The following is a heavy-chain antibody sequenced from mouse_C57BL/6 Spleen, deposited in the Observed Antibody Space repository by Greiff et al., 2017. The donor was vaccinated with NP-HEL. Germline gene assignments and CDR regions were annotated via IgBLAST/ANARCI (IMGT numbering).Heavy chain of an antibody. D-gene: IGHD1-1*01. J-gene: IGHJ3*01. CDR1: GYSFTDYN. V-gene: IGHV1-39*01. Sequence: EVKLMESGPELVKPGASVKISCKASGYSFTDYNMNWVKQSNGKSLEWIGVINPNYGTTSYNQKFKGKATLTVDQSSSTAYMQLNSLTSEDSAVYYCARSGYYGSSYEGFAYWGQGTLVTVSA. CDR3: ARSGYYGSSYEGFAY. CDR2: INPNYGTT.